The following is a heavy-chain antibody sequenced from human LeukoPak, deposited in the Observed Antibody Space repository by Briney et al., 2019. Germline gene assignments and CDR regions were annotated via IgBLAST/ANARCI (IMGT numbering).Heavy chain of an antibody. CDR2: INCDGSST. CDR3: ARGYLEAYYYGSGSYQRFDP. CDR1: GFTFSSYW. V-gene: IGHV3-74*01. D-gene: IGHD3-10*01. Sequence: PGGSLRLSCAASGFTFSSYWMHWVRQAPGKGLVWVSRINCDGSSTSYADSVKGRFTISRDNAKNTLYLQMNSLRAEDTAVYYCARGYLEAYYYGSGSYQRFDPWGQGTLVTVSS. J-gene: IGHJ5*02.